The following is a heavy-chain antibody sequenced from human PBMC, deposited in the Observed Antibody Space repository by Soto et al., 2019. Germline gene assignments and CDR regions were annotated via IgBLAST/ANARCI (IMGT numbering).Heavy chain of an antibody. CDR3: AKDGKYQPHQYYYYMDV. CDR2: ISWNSGSI. Sequence: GGSLRLSCAASGFTFDDYAMHWVRQAPGKGLEWVSGISWNSGSIGYADSVKGRFTISRDNAKNSLYLQMNSLRAEDTALYYCAKDGKYQPHQYYYYMDVWGKGTTVTVSS. J-gene: IGHJ6*03. V-gene: IGHV3-9*01. D-gene: IGHD2-2*01. CDR1: GFTFDDYA.